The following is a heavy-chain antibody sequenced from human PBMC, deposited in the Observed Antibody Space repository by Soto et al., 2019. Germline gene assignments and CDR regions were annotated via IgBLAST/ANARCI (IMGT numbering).Heavy chain of an antibody. CDR2: ISGSGGST. CDR3: AKDWHSSGWYRSGSYHSYFDY. V-gene: IGHV3-23*01. J-gene: IGHJ4*02. Sequence: PGGSLRLSCAASGFTFSSYAMSWVRQAPGKGLEWVSAISGSGGSTYYADSVKGRFTISRDNSKNTLYLQMNSLRAEDTAVYYCAKDWHSSGWYRSGSYHSYFDYWGQGTLVTVS. D-gene: IGHD6-19*01. CDR1: GFTFSSYA.